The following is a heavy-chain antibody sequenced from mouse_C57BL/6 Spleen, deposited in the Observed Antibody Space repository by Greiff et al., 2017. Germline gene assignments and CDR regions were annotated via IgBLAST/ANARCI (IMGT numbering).Heavy chain of an antibody. CDR1: GYTFTSYW. CDR2: IHPNSGST. D-gene: IGHD4-1*01. J-gene: IGHJ4*01. CDR3: ARCSWDDYAMDY. V-gene: IGHV1-64*01. Sequence: VQLQQPGAELVKPGASVKLSCKASGYTFTSYWMHWVKQRPGQGLEWIGMIHPNSGSTNYNEKFKSKATLTVDKSSSTAYMQLSSLTSEDSAVYYCARCSWDDYAMDYWGQGTSVTVSS.